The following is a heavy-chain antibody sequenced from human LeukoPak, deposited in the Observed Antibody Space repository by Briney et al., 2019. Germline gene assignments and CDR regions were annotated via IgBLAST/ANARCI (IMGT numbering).Heavy chain of an antibody. Sequence: SETLSLTCAVSSVSISGHYWNWIRQPPGKGLEWIGYIYYSGSTNYNPSLKSRVTISVDTSKNQFSLKLSSVTAADTAVYYCARSGAYYYYYMDVWGKGTTVTVAS. CDR1: SVSISGHY. CDR3: ARSGAYYYYYMDV. CDR2: IYYSGST. D-gene: IGHD2-15*01. J-gene: IGHJ6*03. V-gene: IGHV4-59*11.